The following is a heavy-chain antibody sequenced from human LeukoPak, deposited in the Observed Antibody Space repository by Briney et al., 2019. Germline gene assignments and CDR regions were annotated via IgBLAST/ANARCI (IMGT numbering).Heavy chain of an antibody. D-gene: IGHD4-17*01. CDR1: GYSFTSYW. CDR3: ARHRTDYGDHYYFYYMDV. CDR2: IYPGDSDT. Sequence: GESLKISCKGSGYSFTSYWIGWVRQMPGKGLEWMGIIYPGDSDTRYSPSFQGQVTISADKSISTAYLQWSSLKDSDTAMYYCARHRTDYGDHYYFYYMDVWGKGTTVTVSS. V-gene: IGHV5-51*01. J-gene: IGHJ6*03.